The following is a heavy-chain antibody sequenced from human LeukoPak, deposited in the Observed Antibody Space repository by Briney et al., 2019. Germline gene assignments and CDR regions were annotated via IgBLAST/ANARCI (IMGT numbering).Heavy chain of an antibody. D-gene: IGHD3-10*01. CDR1: GFTFSSYS. V-gene: IGHV3-48*01. CDR2: ISSSSSTI. Sequence: GGSLRLSCAASGFTFSSYSMNWVRQAPGKGLEWVSYISSSSSTIYYADSVKGRFTISRDNGKNSLYLQMNSLRAEDTAVYYCARDIVLLDYWGQGTLVTVSS. CDR3: ARDIVLLDY. J-gene: IGHJ4*02.